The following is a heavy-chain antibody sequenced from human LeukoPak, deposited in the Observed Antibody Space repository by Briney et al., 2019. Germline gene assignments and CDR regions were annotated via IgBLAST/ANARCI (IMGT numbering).Heavy chain of an antibody. V-gene: IGHV4-34*01. J-gene: IGHJ5*02. CDR2: INHSGST. CDR1: GGSFSGYS. CDR3: ARGRLLMWFDP. D-gene: IGHD3-16*01. Sequence: SETLSLTCAVYGGSFSGYSWSWIRQPPGKGLEWIGEINHSGSTNYNPSLKSRVTISVDTSKKQLSLKLSSVTAADTAVYYCARGRLLMWFDPWGQGTLVTVSS.